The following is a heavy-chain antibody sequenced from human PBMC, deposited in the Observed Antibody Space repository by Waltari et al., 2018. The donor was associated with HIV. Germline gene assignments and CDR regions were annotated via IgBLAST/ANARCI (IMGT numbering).Heavy chain of an antibody. J-gene: IGHJ3*02. CDR2: ISWNSGST. V-gene: IGHV3-9*01. CDR3: AKDIRRVGRDAFDI. CDR1: GFTFDDYA. Sequence: EVQLVESGGGLVQPGRSLRLSCAASGFTFDDYAMHLVRPAPGKGLEWVSGISWNSGSTGYADSVKGRFTISRDNAKNSLYLQMNSLRAEDTALYYCAKDIRRVGRDAFDIWGQGTMVTVSS.